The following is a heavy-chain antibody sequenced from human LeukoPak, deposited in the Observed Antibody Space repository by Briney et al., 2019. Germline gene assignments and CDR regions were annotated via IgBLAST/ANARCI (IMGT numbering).Heavy chain of an antibody. CDR3: ARGQGYYYDSSGSLFDI. Sequence: ASVKVSCKASGYTFTSYDINWVRQATGQGLEWMGWMNPNSGNTGYAQKFQGRVTMTRNTSISTAYMELSSLRSEDTAVYYCARGQGYYYDSSGSLFDIWGQGTMVTVSS. D-gene: IGHD3-22*01. V-gene: IGHV1-8*01. J-gene: IGHJ3*02. CDR2: MNPNSGNT. CDR1: GYTFTSYD.